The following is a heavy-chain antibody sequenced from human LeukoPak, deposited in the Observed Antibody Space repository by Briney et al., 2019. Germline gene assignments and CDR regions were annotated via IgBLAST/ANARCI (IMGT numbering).Heavy chain of an antibody. Sequence: KPGGSLRLSCAASGFTFSSYSMNWVRQAPGKGLEWVSSISSSSSYIYYADSVKGRFTISRDNAKNSLYLQMNSLRAEDTAVYYCAREVVGSSWYDAFDIWGQGTMVTVSS. J-gene: IGHJ3*02. CDR1: GFTFSSYS. V-gene: IGHV3-21*01. D-gene: IGHD6-13*01. CDR3: AREVVGSSWYDAFDI. CDR2: ISSSSSYI.